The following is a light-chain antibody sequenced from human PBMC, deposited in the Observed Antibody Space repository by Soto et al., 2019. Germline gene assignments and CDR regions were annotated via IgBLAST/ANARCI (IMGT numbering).Light chain of an antibody. CDR2: KAS. Sequence: DIQMTQSPSTLSGSVGDRVTITCRASQTISSWLAWYQQKPGKAPKLLIYKASTLKSGVPSRFSGSGSGTEFTLTIRSLQPEDFATYYCQQSYITPFAFGPGTKVDIK. CDR3: QQSYITPFA. J-gene: IGKJ3*01. CDR1: QTISSW. V-gene: IGKV1-5*03.